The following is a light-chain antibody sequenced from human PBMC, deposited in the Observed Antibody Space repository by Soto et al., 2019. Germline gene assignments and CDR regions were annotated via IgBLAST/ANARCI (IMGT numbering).Light chain of an antibody. V-gene: IGKV1-5*01. CDR2: AAY. J-gene: IGKJ1*01. CDR3: LQVSSFPRT. Sequence: DIHMTQSPSTLSASVGDRVTITCLASQSISSWLAWYTTTKGKAPQFMIQAAYNLQSGVPSRLRGIGSGNEFILSIHRMQPEDRATDYGLQVSSFPRTFGPGTKVDIK. CDR1: QSISSW.